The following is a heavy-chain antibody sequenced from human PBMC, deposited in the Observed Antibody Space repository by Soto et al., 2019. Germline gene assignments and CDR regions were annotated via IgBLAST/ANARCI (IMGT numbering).Heavy chain of an antibody. Sequence: GGSLRLSCAASGFTFSSYGMHWVRQAPGKGLEWVAVIWYDGSNKYYADSVKGRFTISRDNSKNTLYLQMNSLRAEDTAVYYCARYSGVRGVHLYYFDDWGQGTLVTVSS. V-gene: IGHV3-33*01. CDR1: GFTFSSYG. D-gene: IGHD3-10*01. J-gene: IGHJ4*02. CDR2: IWYDGSNK. CDR3: ARYSGVRGVHLYYFDD.